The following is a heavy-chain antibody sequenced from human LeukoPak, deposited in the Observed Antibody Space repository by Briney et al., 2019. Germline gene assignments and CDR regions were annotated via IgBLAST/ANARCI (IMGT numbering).Heavy chain of an antibody. CDR2: VYYSGST. J-gene: IGHJ6*03. D-gene: IGHD3-10*01. CDR1: GASISSPSYY. V-gene: IGHV4-61*10. Sequence: PSETLSLTCTVSGASISSPSYYWNWIRQPAGKGLEWIGYVYYSGSTNYNPSLKSRVTISVDTSKNQFSLKLSSVTAADTAVYYCARGGSESYRNYYYMDVWGKGTTVTVSS. CDR3: ARGGSESYRNYYYMDV.